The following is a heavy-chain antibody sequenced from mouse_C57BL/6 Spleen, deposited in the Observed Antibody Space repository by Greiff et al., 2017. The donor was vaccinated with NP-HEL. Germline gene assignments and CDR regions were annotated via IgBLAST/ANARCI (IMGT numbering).Heavy chain of an antibody. CDR1: GYTFTDYY. CDR2: INPNNGGT. CDR3: ARGEFITTVPSPSYWYFDV. D-gene: IGHD1-1*01. V-gene: IGHV1-26*01. J-gene: IGHJ1*03. Sequence: VQLQQSGPELVKPGASVKISCKASGYTFTDYYMNWVKQSHGKSLEWIGDINPNNGGTSYNQKFKGKATLTVDKSSSTAYMELRSLTSEDSAVYYCARGEFITTVPSPSYWYFDVWGTGTTVTVSS.